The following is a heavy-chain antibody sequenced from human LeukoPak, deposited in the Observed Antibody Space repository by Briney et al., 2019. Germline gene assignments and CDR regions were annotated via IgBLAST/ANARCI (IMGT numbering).Heavy chain of an antibody. CDR1: GASITTYY. D-gene: IGHD6-13*01. CDR3: ARGLSYSSSWSFDY. J-gene: IGHJ4*02. V-gene: IGHV4-4*07. CDR2: IYTSGST. Sequence: PSETLSLTCTVSGASITTYYWTWIRQPAGKGLEWIGRIYTSGSTNYNPSLKSRVTMSVDTSKYQFSLKLSSVTAADTAVYYCARGLSYSSSWSFDYWGQGTLVTVSS.